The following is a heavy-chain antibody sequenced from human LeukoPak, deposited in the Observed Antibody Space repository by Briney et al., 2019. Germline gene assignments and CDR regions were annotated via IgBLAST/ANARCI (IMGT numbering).Heavy chain of an antibody. Sequence: GGSLRLSCAASGFTFSNAWMSWVRQAPGKGLEWVGRIKSKTDGGTTDYAAPVKGRLTISRDDSKNTLYLQMNSLKTEDTAVYYCTAWTEPHKEPFDYWGQGTLVTVSS. CDR2: IKSKTDGGTT. CDR1: GFTFSNAW. J-gene: IGHJ4*02. D-gene: IGHD1-14*01. V-gene: IGHV3-15*01. CDR3: TAWTEPHKEPFDY.